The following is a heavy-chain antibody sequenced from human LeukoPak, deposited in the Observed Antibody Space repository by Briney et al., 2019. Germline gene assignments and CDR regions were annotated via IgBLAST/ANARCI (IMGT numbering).Heavy chain of an antibody. CDR1: GGSISSYY. V-gene: IGHV4-59*01. CDR2: IYYSGST. J-gene: IGHJ6*03. Sequence: SETLSLTCTVSGGSISSYYWSWIRQPPGEGLEWIGYIYYSGSTNYNPSLKSRVTISVDTSKNQFSLKLSSVTAADTAVYYCARGHGDYPYYYYYMGVWGKGTTVTVSS. CDR3: ARGHGDYPYYYYYMGV. D-gene: IGHD4-17*01.